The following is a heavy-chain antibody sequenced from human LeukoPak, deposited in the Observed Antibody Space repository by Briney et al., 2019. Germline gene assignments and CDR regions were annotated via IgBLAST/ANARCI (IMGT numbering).Heavy chain of an antibody. V-gene: IGHV3-9*01. CDR2: ISWNSGSI. Sequence: GGSLRLSCAASGFTFDDYAMHWVRQAPGKGLEWVSGISWNSGSIGYADSVKGRFTISRDNAKNSLYLQMNSLRAEDTAAYYCARGGGPTVTTDWGQGTLVTVSS. D-gene: IGHD4-17*01. CDR1: GFTFDDYA. J-gene: IGHJ4*02. CDR3: ARGGGPTVTTD.